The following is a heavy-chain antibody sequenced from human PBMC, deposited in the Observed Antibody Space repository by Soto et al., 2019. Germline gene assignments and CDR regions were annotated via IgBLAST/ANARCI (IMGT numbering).Heavy chain of an antibody. CDR1: GGSILDSTYY. CDR2: IFYSGGT. CDR3: ARQASGYYYGWFDP. V-gene: IGHV4-39*01. Sequence: PSETLSLTCTVSGGSILDSTYYWAWIRQSPGKGLEWIGTIFYSGGTFYTTSLKSRVTMSVDTSNNQFSLKLSSVTAADTAVYYCARQASGYYYGWFDPWGQGTLVTVSS. J-gene: IGHJ5*02. D-gene: IGHD3-22*01.